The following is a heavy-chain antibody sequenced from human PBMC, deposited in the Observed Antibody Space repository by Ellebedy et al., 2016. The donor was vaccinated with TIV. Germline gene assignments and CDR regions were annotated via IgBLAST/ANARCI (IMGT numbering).Heavy chain of an antibody. CDR1: GFTFSSYS. CDR3: ARIQLGVLYYYYGMDV. D-gene: IGHD7-27*01. CDR2: ISSSSSTI. Sequence: GGSLRLSXAASGFTFSSYSMNWVRQAPGKGLEWVSYISSSSSTIYYADSVKGRFTISRDNAKNSLYLQMNSLRAEDTAVYYCARIQLGVLYYYYGMDVWGQGTTVTVSS. J-gene: IGHJ6*02. V-gene: IGHV3-48*01.